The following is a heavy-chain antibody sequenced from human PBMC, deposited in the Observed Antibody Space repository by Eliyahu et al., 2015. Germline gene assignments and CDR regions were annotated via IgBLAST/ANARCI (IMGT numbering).Heavy chain of an antibody. D-gene: IGHD4-23*01. J-gene: IGHJ4*02. Sequence: QVLLVQSGAEVKKPGVSVXLSCKASGYTFTSYYIHWVRQAPGQGLEWMGIINPSGGSRTYAQKFKGRVTMTRDTSTSTVYIEMSSLRFEDTAVYYCAGQGGTSDFDYWGQGTLVTVSS. CDR3: AGQGGTSDFDY. CDR2: INPSGGSR. CDR1: GYTFTSYY. V-gene: IGHV1-46*01.